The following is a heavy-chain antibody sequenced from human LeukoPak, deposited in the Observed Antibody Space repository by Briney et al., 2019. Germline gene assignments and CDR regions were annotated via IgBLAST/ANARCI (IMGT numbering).Heavy chain of an antibody. CDR3: TEYGDNANLNY. V-gene: IGHV3-49*04. D-gene: IGHD4-17*01. CDR1: GFTFGDYA. CDR2: IRSKTYGGTT. Sequence: GGSLRLSCTTSGFTFGDYAMSWVRQAPGKGLEWVGFIRSKTYGGTTEHAASVKGRFTISRDDSKSVAYLQMNSLKTEDTAVYYCTEYGDNANLNYWGQGTLVTVSS. J-gene: IGHJ4*02.